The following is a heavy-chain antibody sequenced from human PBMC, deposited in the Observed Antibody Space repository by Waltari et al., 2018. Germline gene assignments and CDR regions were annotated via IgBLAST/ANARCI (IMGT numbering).Heavy chain of an antibody. CDR1: GASISRVNC. D-gene: IGHD3-10*01. V-gene: IGHV4-4*02. J-gene: IGHJ3*02. Sequence: QVRLQDRGPGRGQPSGTLSPTCPAPGASISRVNCVRWVRHTPGKGLEWIGEISHSGSTNYNPSLKSRVTISVDKSKNQFSLKLSSVTAADTAVYYCARTITMVRGGNDDAFDIWGQGTMVTVSS. CDR2: ISHSGST. CDR3: ARTITMVRGGNDDAFDI.